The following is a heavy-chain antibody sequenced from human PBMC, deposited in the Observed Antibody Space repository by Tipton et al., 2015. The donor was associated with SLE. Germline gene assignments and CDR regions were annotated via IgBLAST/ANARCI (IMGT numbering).Heavy chain of an antibody. J-gene: IGHJ6*02. Sequence: SLRLSCAASGFTFGDYYMIWIRQAPGKGLEWVSYISSSGSYTNHADSVKGRFTISRDNAKNSLYLQMDSLRAEDTAVYYCGTTSSDYGMDVWGQGTTVTVSS. CDR1: GFTFGDYY. V-gene: IGHV3-11*06. CDR3: GTTSSDYGMDV. D-gene: IGHD3-22*01. CDR2: ISSSGSYT.